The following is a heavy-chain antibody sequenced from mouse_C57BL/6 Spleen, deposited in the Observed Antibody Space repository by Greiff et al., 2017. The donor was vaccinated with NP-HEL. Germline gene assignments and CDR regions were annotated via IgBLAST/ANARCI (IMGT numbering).Heavy chain of an antibody. CDR1: GFTFSDYG. CDR2: ISSGSSTI. CDR3: AYDGYYEWYFDV. J-gene: IGHJ1*03. D-gene: IGHD2-3*01. V-gene: IGHV5-17*01. Sequence: EVKLVESGGGLVKPGGSLKLSCAASGFTFSDYGMHWVRQAPEKGLEWVAYISSGSSTIYYADTVKGRFTISRDNAKNTLFLQMTSLRSEDTAMYYCAYDGYYEWYFDVWGTRTTVTVSS.